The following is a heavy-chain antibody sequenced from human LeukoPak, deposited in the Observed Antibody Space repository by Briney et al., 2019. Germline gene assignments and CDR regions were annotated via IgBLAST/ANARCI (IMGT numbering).Heavy chain of an antibody. J-gene: IGHJ4*02. CDR2: IYTSGST. Sequence: PSETLSLTCTVSGGSISSGSYYWSWIRQPAGKGLEWIGRIYTSGSTNYNPSLKSRVTISVDRSKNQFSLKLSSVTAADTAVYYCARDYFYYDSSGPWGYYFDYWGQGTLVTVPS. V-gene: IGHV4-61*02. CDR1: GGSISSGSYY. CDR3: ARDYFYYDSSGPWGYYFDY. D-gene: IGHD3-22*01.